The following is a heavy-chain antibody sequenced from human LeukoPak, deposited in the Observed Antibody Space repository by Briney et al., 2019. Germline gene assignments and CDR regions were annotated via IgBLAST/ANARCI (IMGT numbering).Heavy chain of an antibody. D-gene: IGHD2-2*01. CDR2: INPYSGDT. CDR1: GYSFTDYF. J-gene: IGHJ6*02. Sequence: ASVKVSCKASGYSFTDYFMHWVRQAPGQGLEWMGWINPYSGDTNYAQKFQGRVTMTRDTSISTAYMEMSRLSSDDTAVFYCARVGGYCTTPSCSYGLDVWGQGTTVTVSS. CDR3: ARVGGYCTTPSCSYGLDV. V-gene: IGHV1-2*02.